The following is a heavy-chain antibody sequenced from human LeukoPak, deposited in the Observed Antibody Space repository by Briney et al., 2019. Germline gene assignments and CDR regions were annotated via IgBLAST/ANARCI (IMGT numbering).Heavy chain of an antibody. CDR1: GGSFSVYY. CDR3: ARPRYYGSGSSFDY. Sequence: PSETLSLTCAVYGGSFSVYYWSWIRQPPGKGLEWIGEINHSGSTNYNPSLKSRVTISVDTSKNQFSLKLSSVTAADTAVYYCARPRYYGSGSSFDYWGQGTLVTVSS. V-gene: IGHV4-34*01. J-gene: IGHJ4*02. CDR2: INHSGST. D-gene: IGHD3-10*01.